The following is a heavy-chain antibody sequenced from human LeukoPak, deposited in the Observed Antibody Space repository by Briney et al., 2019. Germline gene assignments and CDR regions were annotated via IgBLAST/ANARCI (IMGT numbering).Heavy chain of an antibody. CDR1: GGAFSGYY. CDR2: INHSGST. V-gene: IGHV4-34*01. D-gene: IGHD3-22*01. CDR3: ARTRRGYYPNIDY. J-gene: IGHJ4*02. Sequence: SETLSLTCAVYGGAFSGYYWSWIRQPPGKGLEWIGEINHSGSTNYNPSLKRRVTISVDTSKNQFSLKLSSVTAADTAVYYCARTRRGYYPNIDYWGQGTLVTVSS.